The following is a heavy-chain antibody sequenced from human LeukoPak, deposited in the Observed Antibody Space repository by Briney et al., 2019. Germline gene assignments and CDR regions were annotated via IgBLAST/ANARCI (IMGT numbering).Heavy chain of an antibody. CDR1: GESFSHYY. V-gene: IGHV4-34*01. CDR3: ARGAFHTSSVWFDP. J-gene: IGHJ5*02. Sequence: SETLSLTCAVSGESFSHYYWSWLRQTPGKGLEWIGEINHRGTTNYNPSLKSRVAISIDTSRNQFSLQVTSVTAADTAVFYCARGAFHTSSVWFDPWGQGTQVTVSS. D-gene: IGHD2-2*01. CDR2: INHRGTT.